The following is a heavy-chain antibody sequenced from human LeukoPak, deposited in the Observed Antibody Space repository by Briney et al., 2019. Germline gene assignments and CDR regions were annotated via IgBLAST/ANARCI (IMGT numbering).Heavy chain of an antibody. CDR2: IYSPGTNY. J-gene: IGHJ3*02. CDR1: GGSISSYY. D-gene: IGHD3-22*01. Sequence: KSSETLSLICTVSGGSISSYYWSWIRQPAGKGLEWIGRIYSPGTNYNYNPSLKSRVTISIDTSKNQFSLKLTSVTAADTAVYYCARGIGTSYDSSRDAFDMWGQGTMVTVSS. CDR3: ARGIGTSYDSSRDAFDM. V-gene: IGHV4-4*07.